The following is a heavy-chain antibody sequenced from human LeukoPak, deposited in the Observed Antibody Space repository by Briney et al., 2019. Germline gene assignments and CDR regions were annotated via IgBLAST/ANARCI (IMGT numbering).Heavy chain of an antibody. J-gene: IGHJ4*02. D-gene: IGHD6-13*01. CDR2: IRVYNGNT. V-gene: IGHV1-18*01. Sequence: GASAKVSCKASGYTFTDYGISWVRQAPGQGLEWMGWIRVYNGNTKYAQKLQGRVTMTTDTSTSTAYMELKSLGSDDTAVYYCARPIAAPAMHYFDFCGQGTLVTVSS. CDR1: GYTFTDYG. CDR3: ARPIAAPAMHYFDF.